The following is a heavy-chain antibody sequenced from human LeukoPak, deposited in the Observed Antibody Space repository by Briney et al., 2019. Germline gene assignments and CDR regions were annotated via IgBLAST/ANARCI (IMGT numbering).Heavy chain of an antibody. Sequence: ASVKVSCKASGYTFTGYYMHWVRQAPGQGLEWMGWINTNTGNPTYAQGFTGRFVFSLDTSVSTAYLQISSLKAEDTAVYYCAREGAAAGLYYFDYWGQGTLVTVSS. CDR1: GYTFTGYY. CDR3: AREGAAAGLYYFDY. CDR2: INTNTGNP. D-gene: IGHD6-13*01. J-gene: IGHJ4*02. V-gene: IGHV7-4-1*02.